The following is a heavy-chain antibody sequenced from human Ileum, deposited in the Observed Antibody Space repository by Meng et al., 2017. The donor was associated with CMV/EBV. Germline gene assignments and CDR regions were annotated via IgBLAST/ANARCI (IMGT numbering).Heavy chain of an antibody. CDR3: ARGYNDFWSGYYSGGGYYFDY. CDR2: IKSDGRRT. CDR1: YW. J-gene: IGHJ4*02. Sequence: YWMHWVRQDPGKGLVWVSDIKSDGRRTNYADSVKGRFTISRDNAKNTLYLQMHSLRAEDTAVYYCARGYNDFWSGYYSGGGYYFDYWGQGTLVTVSS. D-gene: IGHD3-3*01. V-gene: IGHV3-74*01.